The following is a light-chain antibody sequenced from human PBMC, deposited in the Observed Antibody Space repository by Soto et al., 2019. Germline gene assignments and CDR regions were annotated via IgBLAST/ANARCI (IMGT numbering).Light chain of an antibody. V-gene: IGKV3D-20*02. J-gene: IGKJ1*01. CDR3: QQRSNWPGT. CDR2: GAS. CDR1: QSVSSTS. Sequence: EIGLTESRVTLSFSQWERATLSCMASQSVSSTSLAWYQQKPGQAPSLVIFGASSRATGIPDRFSGSVYGTDFNLTISSLETKDLAVYDGQQRSNWPGTFGQGTKVDI.